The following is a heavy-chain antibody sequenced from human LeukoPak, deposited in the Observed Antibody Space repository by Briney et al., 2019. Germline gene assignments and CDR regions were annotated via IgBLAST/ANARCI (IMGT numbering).Heavy chain of an antibody. Sequence: PGGSLRLSCAASGFTFSKYGMRWVRQAPGKGLEWVAVLWSDGVNKYYADSVKGRFTISRDSSKNTLSLHMNSLRVEDTAIYYCTRGRGGGYNCEDDWGQGTLVTVSS. CDR1: GFTFSKYG. D-gene: IGHD1-1*01. J-gene: IGHJ4*02. V-gene: IGHV3-33*01. CDR2: LWSDGVNK. CDR3: TRGRGGGYNCEDD.